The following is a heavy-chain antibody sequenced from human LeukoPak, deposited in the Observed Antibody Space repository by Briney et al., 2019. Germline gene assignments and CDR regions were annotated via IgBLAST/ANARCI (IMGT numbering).Heavy chain of an antibody. J-gene: IGHJ4*02. CDR1: GFAFSRHG. D-gene: IGHD6-13*01. CDR3: ARGPGYSSSWYGPYYFDY. V-gene: IGHV3-30*02. CDR2: IPYDGSNK. Sequence: GGSLRLSCAASGFAFSRHGIHWVRQAPGKGLEWVAFIPYDGSNKFYADSVKGRFTISRDNSKNTLYLQMNSLRAEDTAVYYCARGPGYSSSWYGPYYFDYWGQGTLVTVSS.